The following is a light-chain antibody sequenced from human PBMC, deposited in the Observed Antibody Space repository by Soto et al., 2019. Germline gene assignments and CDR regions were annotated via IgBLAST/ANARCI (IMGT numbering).Light chain of an antibody. CDR1: SRDVGRYEL. V-gene: IGLV2-23*02. J-gene: IGLJ1*01. Sequence: QPVLTQPVSVSGSPGQSITLSCTGSSRDVGRYELVSWYQHHPGYAPKLIIYEVTQRPSGISKRFSASKSGNTASLTISGLQPEDEAEYYCCSYAGGSLYVFGSGTKLTVL. CDR3: CSYAGGSLYV. CDR2: EVT.